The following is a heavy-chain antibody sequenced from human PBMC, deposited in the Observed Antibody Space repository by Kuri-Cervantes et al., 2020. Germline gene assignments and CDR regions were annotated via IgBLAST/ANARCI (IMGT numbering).Heavy chain of an antibody. CDR2: ISSSSSYI. CDR1: GFTFSSYG. Sequence: GESLKISCAASGFTFSSYGMHWVRQAPGNGLEWVSSISSSSSYIYYADSVKGRFTISRDNAKNSLYLQMNSLRAEDTAVYYCARFGYSGYDLDYWGQGTLVTVSS. J-gene: IGHJ4*02. V-gene: IGHV3-21*01. CDR3: ARFGYSGYDLDY. D-gene: IGHD5-12*01.